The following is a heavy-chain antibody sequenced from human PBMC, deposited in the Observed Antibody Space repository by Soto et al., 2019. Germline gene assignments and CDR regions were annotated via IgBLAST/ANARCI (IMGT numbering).Heavy chain of an antibody. CDR3: ARERQMYYDFWSGYSYYFDY. J-gene: IGHJ4*02. V-gene: IGHV3-23*01. D-gene: IGHD3-3*01. Sequence: GGSLRLSCTASGFIFRSYAMHWVRQAPGKGLEWVSTIGGGGHDTYYADSVKGRFTISRDDSDDTLYLQMNTLRAEDTAVYYCARERQMYYDFWSGYSYYFDYWGQGTLVTVSS. CDR1: GFIFRSYA. CDR2: IGGGGHDT.